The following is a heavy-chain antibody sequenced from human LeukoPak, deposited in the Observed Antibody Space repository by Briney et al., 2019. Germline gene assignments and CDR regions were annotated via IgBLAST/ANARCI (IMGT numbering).Heavy chain of an antibody. J-gene: IGHJ6*02. D-gene: IGHD1-26*01. CDR2: ISSSSSYI. CDR3: AGDVKSGSYIYGMDV. Sequence: GGSLRLSCAASGFTFSSYSMNWVRQAPGKGLEWVSSISSSSSYIYYADSVKGRFTISRDNAKNSLYLPMNSLRAEDTAVYYCAGDVKSGSYIYGMDVWGQGTTVTVSS. CDR1: GFTFSSYS. V-gene: IGHV3-21*01.